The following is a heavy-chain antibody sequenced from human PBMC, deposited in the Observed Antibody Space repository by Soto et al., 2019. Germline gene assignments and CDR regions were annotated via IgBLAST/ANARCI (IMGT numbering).Heavy chain of an antibody. CDR1: GYTFTSYG. CDR2: ISAYNGNT. Sequence: ASVKVSCKASGYTFTSYGISWVRQAPGQGLEWMGWISAYNGNTNYAQKLQGRVTMTTDTSTSTAYMELRSLRSDDTAVYYCARVQWLTTYYYMDVWGKGTTVIVSS. V-gene: IGHV1-18*01. D-gene: IGHD6-19*01. J-gene: IGHJ6*03. CDR3: ARVQWLTTYYYMDV.